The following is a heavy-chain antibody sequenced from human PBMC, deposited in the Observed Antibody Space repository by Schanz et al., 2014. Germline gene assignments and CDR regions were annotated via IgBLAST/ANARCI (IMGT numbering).Heavy chain of an antibody. J-gene: IGHJ3*02. CDR3: TRGGGPEDVFDI. V-gene: IGHV1-18*01. CDR1: GYTFSSYG. D-gene: IGHD5-12*01. Sequence: QVQLVQSGAEVKKPGASVKVSCKASGYTFSSYGITWVRQAPGQGLEWMGWINGYNGDTNYALKLQGRVTMTTDTSTGTAYMELRSLRSDDTALYYCTRGGGPEDVFDIWGQGTILTVSS. CDR2: INGYNGDT.